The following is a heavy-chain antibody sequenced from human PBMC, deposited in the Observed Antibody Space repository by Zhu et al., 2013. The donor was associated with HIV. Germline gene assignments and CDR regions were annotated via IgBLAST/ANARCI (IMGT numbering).Heavy chain of an antibody. V-gene: IGHV1-69*01. CDR2: IIPIFGTA. J-gene: IGHJ4*02. Sequence: QVQLVQSGAEVKKPGSSVKVSCKASGGTFSSYAISWVRQAPGQGLEWMGGIIPIFGTANYAQKFQGRVTITADESTSTAYMELSSLRSEDTAVYYCARGRGPGNGAGQVTWGDILTGYTYYFDYWGQGTLVTVSS. D-gene: IGHD3-9*01. CDR3: ARGRGPGNGAGQVTWGDILTGYTYYFDY. CDR1: GGTFSSYA.